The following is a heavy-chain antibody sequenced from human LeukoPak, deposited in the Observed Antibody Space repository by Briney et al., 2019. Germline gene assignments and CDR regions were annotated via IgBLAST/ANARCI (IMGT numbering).Heavy chain of an antibody. D-gene: IGHD5-18*01. CDR2: IYYSGST. Sequence: SETLSLTCTVSGVSISSYYWSWIRQPPGKGLEWIGSIYYSGSTYYNPSLKSRVTISVDTSKNQFSLKLSSVTAADTAVYYCARDSYGLDYWGQGTLVTVSS. V-gene: IGHV4-39*01. J-gene: IGHJ4*02. CDR1: GVSISSYY. CDR3: ARDSYGLDY.